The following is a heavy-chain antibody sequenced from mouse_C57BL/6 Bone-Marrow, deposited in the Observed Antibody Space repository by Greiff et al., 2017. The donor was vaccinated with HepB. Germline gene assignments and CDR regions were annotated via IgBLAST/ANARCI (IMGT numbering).Heavy chain of an antibody. V-gene: IGHV1-5*01. CDR1: GYTFTSYW. Sequence: EVQLQQSGTVLARPGASVKMSCKTSGYTFTSYWMHWVKQRPGQGLEWIGAIYPGNSDTSYNQKFEGKAKLTAVTSASTAYMELSSLTNEDSAVYYCTRRRGPNYGNFDVWGTGTTVTVSS. J-gene: IGHJ1*03. CDR3: TRRRGPNYGNFDV. CDR2: IYPGNSDT. D-gene: IGHD2-1*01.